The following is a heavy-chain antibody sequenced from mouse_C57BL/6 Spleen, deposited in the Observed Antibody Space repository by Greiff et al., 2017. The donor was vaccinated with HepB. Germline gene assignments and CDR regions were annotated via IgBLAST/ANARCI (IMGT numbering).Heavy chain of an antibody. CDR2: ISSGGDYI. CDR3: TREGETYAMDY. V-gene: IGHV5-9-1*02. Sequence: DVHLVESGEGLVKPGGSLKLSCAASGFTFSSYAMSWVRQTPEKRLEWVAYISSGGDYIYYADTVKGRFTISRDNARNTLYLQMSSLKSEDTAMYYCTREGETYAMDYWGQGTSVTVSS. J-gene: IGHJ4*01. CDR1: GFTFSSYA.